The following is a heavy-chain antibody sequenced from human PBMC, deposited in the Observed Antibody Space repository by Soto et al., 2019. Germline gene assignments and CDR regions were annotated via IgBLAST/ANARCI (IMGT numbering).Heavy chain of an antibody. CDR2: ISYDGSNK. J-gene: IGHJ4*02. Sequence: QVQLVESGGGVVQPGRSLRLSCAASGFTFSSYAMHRVRQAPGKGLEWVAVISYDGSNKYYADSVKGRFTISRDNSKNTLYLQMNSLRAEDTAVYYCARDARAAAGSFDYWGQGTLVTVSS. CDR3: ARDARAAAGSFDY. D-gene: IGHD6-13*01. V-gene: IGHV3-30-3*01. CDR1: GFTFSSYA.